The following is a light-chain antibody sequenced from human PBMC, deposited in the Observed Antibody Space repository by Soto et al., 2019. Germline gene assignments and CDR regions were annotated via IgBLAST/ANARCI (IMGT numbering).Light chain of an antibody. V-gene: IGLV1-51*02. CDR3: GTWDTSLTTFV. CDR2: END. Sequence: QSVLTQPPSVSAAPGQKVTMSCSGSSSNIGKYYVSWHQQLPGTAPKLLIYENDKRPSGSPDRFSGAKSGTSATLGITGRQKGDEDDYYCGTWDTSLTTFVFGTGTKVTVL. CDR1: SSNIGKYY. J-gene: IGLJ1*01.